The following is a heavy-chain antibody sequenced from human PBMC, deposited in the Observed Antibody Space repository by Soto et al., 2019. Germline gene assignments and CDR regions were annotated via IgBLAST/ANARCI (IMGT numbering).Heavy chain of an antibody. CDR1: GFTFSSYA. CDR2: ISYDGSNK. D-gene: IGHD3-9*01. V-gene: IGHV3-30-3*01. J-gene: IGHJ6*02. CDR3: ARDMDDILTGSRRYGMDV. Sequence: PGGSLRLSCAASGFTFSSYAMHWVRQAPGKGLEWVAVISYDGSNKYYADSVKGRFTISRDNSKNTLYLQMNSLRAEDTAVYYCARDMDDILTGSRRYGMDVWGQGATVTVSS.